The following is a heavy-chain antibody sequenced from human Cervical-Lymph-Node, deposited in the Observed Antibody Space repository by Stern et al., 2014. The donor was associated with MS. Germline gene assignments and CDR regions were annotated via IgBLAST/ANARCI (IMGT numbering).Heavy chain of an antibody. D-gene: IGHD2-8*02. CDR3: AKHACTGAACPFDL. V-gene: IGHV4-39*01. CDR1: GDSISSYTHY. J-gene: IGHJ4*02. CDR2: DVYSGPS. Sequence: VQLVESGPGLVKPSETLSLTCAVSGDSISSYTHYWAWIRQPPGKGLEGIRIDVYSGPSYYTPSLKSPVTIAVDTSKNHFSLGLNSVTAADTAVYYCAKHACTGAACPFDLWGQGTLVTVSS.